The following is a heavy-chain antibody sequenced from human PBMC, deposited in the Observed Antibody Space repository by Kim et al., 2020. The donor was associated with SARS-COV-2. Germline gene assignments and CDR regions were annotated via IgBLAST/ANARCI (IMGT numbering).Heavy chain of an antibody. CDR3: ARLGVIFGAFDI. V-gene: IGHV4-59*10. Sequence: NYTPTLTRRVTMSVDTSQNQFSRKLSSVTAADTAVYYCARLGVIFGAFDIWGQGTMVTVSS. J-gene: IGHJ3*02. D-gene: IGHD2-21*01.